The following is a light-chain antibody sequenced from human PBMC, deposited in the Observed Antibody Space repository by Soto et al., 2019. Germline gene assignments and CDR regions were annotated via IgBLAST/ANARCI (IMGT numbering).Light chain of an antibody. CDR2: SNN. V-gene: IGLV1-44*01. CDR1: NSNIGSNT. CDR3: TSYAGSNNFRV. J-gene: IGLJ3*02. Sequence: QLVLTQPPSASGTPGQRVTISCSGSNSNIGSNTVNWYQQLPGTAPKLLIYSNNQRPSGVPGRFSDSKSGTSASLAISGLQSEDEADYYCTSYAGSNNFRVFGGGTKLTVL.